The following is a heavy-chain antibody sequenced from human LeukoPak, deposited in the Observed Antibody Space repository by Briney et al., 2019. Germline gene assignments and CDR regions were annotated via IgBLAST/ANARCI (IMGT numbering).Heavy chain of an antibody. V-gene: IGHV1-8*01. J-gene: IGHJ3*02. CDR3: ASLAVAEVRNAFDI. D-gene: IGHD6-19*01. Sequence: ASVKVSCKASGYTFTSYDINWVRQATGQGLEWMGWMNPNSGNTGYAQKFQGRVTMTRNTSISTAYMELSSLRSEDTAVHYCASLAVAEVRNAFDIWGQGTRVTVFS. CDR1: GYTFTSYD. CDR2: MNPNSGNT.